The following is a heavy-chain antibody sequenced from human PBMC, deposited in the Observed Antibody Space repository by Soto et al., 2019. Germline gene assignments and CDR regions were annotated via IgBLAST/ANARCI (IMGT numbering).Heavy chain of an antibody. Sequence: GSGPTLVNPAETLTLTCTVSGFSLTNIKMGVSWIRQPPGKALEWLAHIFSDDNKSYSSSLKGRLTISDDTSNGQVVLSMSNRDAEDTAKYYCAEIDLTLGNYFYIDVWGQGTTVTVSS. CDR1: GFSLTNIKMG. CDR3: AEIDLTLGNYFYIDV. D-gene: IGHD7-27*01. J-gene: IGHJ6*02. CDR2: IFSDDNK. V-gene: IGHV2-26*01.